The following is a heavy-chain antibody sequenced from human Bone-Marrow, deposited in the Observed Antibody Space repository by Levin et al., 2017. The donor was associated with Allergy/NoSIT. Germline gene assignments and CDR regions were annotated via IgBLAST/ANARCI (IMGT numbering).Heavy chain of an antibody. J-gene: IGHJ4*02. V-gene: IGHV3-23*01. CDR1: GFTFSSYA. Sequence: GESLKISCAASGFTFSSYAMSWVRQAPGKGLEWVSAISGSGGSTYYADSVKGRFTISRDNSKNTLYLQMNSLRAEDTAVYYCAKDREGWLPEYYFDYWGQGTLVTVSS. CDR3: AKDREGWLPEYYFDY. CDR2: ISGSGGST. D-gene: IGHD5-12*01.